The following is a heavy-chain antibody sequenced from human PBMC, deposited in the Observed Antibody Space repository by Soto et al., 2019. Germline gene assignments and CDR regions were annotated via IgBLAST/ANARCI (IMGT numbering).Heavy chain of an antibody. CDR3: AGRGARDYYYGMDV. Sequence: QVQLVQSGAEVKKPGSSVKVSCKASGGTFSSYTISWVRQAPGQGLEWMGRIIPILGIANYAQKFQGRVTITADKSTSTAYVELSSLRSEDTAVYYCAGRGARDYYYGMDVWGQGTTVTVSS. CDR1: GGTFSSYT. CDR2: IIPILGIA. J-gene: IGHJ6*02. D-gene: IGHD1-26*01. V-gene: IGHV1-69*02.